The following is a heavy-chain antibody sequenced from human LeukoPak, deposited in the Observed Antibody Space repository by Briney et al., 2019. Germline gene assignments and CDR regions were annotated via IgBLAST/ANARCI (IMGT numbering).Heavy chain of an antibody. V-gene: IGHV3-7*03. CDR1: GFTFSSYW. D-gene: IGHD6-19*01. Sequence: PGGSLRLSCAASGFTFSSYWMSWVRQAPGKGLEWVANIKQDGSEKYYVDSVKGRFTISRDNAKSSLYLQMNSQRAGDTAMYFCARGRYSSTTYYFDYWGQGALVTVSS. CDR3: ARGRYSSTTYYFDY. J-gene: IGHJ4*02. CDR2: IKQDGSEK.